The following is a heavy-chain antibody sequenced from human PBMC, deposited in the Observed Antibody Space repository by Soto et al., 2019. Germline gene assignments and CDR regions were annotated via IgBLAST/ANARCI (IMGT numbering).Heavy chain of an antibody. Sequence: ASETLSLTCTVSGGSISSSSYYWGWIRQPPGKGLEWIGSIYYSGSTYYNPSLKSRVTISVDTSKNQFSLKLSSVTAADTAVYYCARWGTESPYYYGSGSYYTLPFQHWGQGTLVTVS. V-gene: IGHV4-39*07. J-gene: IGHJ1*01. D-gene: IGHD3-10*01. CDR3: ARWGTESPYYYGSGSYYTLPFQH. CDR2: IYYSGST. CDR1: GGSISSSSYY.